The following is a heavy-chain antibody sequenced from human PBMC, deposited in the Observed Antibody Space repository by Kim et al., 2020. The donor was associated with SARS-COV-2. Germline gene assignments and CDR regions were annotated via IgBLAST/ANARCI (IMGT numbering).Heavy chain of an antibody. CDR1: GFTFRDFW. Sequence: GGSLRLSCAASGFTFRDFWMSWVRQAPGKGLEWVANINSDGSEKYSVESVKGRFTISRDNAKNSLYLQLNTLRAEDTAVYYCARGGVIGGRFGTWGQGTLVTVSS. CDR2: INSDGSEK. J-gene: IGHJ1*01. V-gene: IGHV3-7*01. CDR3: ARGGVIGGRFGT. D-gene: IGHD2-21*01.